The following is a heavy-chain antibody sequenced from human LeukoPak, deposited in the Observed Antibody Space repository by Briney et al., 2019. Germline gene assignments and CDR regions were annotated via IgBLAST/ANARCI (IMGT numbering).Heavy chain of an antibody. Sequence: GGSLRLSCAVSGFTVSINYMSWVRQAPGKGLEWVSFIYSGVNTYYADSVKGRFTISRDNSKNTLYLQTKSLRAEDTAVYYCARTYYYYGSSGYVDAFDVWGQGTMVTVSS. D-gene: IGHD3-22*01. J-gene: IGHJ3*01. CDR3: ARTYYYYGSSGYVDAFDV. V-gene: IGHV3-66*01. CDR1: GFTVSINY. CDR2: IYSGVNT.